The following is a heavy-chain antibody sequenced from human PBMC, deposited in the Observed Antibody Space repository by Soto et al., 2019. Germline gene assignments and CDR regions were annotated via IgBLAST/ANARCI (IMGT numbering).Heavy chain of an antibody. Sequence: QLQLQESGPGLVKPSETLSLTCTVSGGPIRSSSHYWGWIRQSPGTGLEWIGSIDESGDSYYNPSLKSRVTISVDTSKNQFSLKLISLTGADSAIYYCAREGGYVDYWGQGTLVTVSS. CDR1: GGPIRSSSHY. V-gene: IGHV4-39*02. CDR2: IDESGDS. CDR3: AREGGYVDY. J-gene: IGHJ4*02. D-gene: IGHD1-1*01.